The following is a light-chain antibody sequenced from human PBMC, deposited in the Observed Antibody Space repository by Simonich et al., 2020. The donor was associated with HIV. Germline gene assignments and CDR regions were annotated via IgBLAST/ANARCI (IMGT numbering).Light chain of an antibody. V-gene: IGKV3-15*01. CDR3: QQYGTSPVWT. Sequence: IVMTQSPATLSVSPGQRATLSCRASQCVSSNLAWFQPKPGQAPRLLSYGASTGATGIPDRFSGSGSGTDFTLTISRLEPEDFAVYYCQQYGTSPVWTFGQGTKVEIK. J-gene: IGKJ1*01. CDR1: QCVSSN. CDR2: GAS.